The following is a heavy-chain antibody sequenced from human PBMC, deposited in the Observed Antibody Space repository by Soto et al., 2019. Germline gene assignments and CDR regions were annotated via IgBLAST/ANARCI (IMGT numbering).Heavy chain of an antibody. D-gene: IGHD2-21*01. CDR1: GGSISSYY. J-gene: IGHJ4*02. Sequence: SETLSLTCTVSGGSISSYYWSWIRQPPGKGLEWIGYIYYSGSTNYNPSLKSRVTISVDTSKNQFSLKLSSVTAADTAVYYCARLHIVGPGGGDSYDYWGQGTLVTVSS. V-gene: IGHV4-59*01. CDR3: ARLHIVGPGGGDSYDY. CDR2: IYYSGST.